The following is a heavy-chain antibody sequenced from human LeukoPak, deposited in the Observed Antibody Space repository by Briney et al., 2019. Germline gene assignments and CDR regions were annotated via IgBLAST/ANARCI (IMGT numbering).Heavy chain of an antibody. Sequence: SETLSLTCAVYGGSFSGYYWSWIWQPAGKELEWIGRFYTRGSPNYNPSLKSRVTMSVDTSKNQFSLRLSSVSPADTAVYYCARIGGITYFDYWGQGTLVTVSS. CDR2: FYTRGSP. V-gene: IGHV4-59*10. J-gene: IGHJ4*02. D-gene: IGHD3-16*01. CDR3: ARIGGITYFDY. CDR1: GGSFSGYY.